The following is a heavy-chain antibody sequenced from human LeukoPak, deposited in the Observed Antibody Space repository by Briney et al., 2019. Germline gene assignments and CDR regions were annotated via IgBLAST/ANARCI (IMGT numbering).Heavy chain of an antibody. V-gene: IGHV3-21*01. Sequence: GGSLRLSCAASGFTFSSYSMNWVRQAPGKGLEWVSSISSSSSYIYYADSVKGRFTISRDNAKNSLYLQMNSLRAEDTAVYYCARDLHCSSTSCYVGWYYYYGMDVWGQGTTVTVSS. D-gene: IGHD2-2*01. J-gene: IGHJ6*02. CDR3: ARDLHCSSTSCYVGWYYYYGMDV. CDR1: GFTFSSYS. CDR2: ISSSSSYI.